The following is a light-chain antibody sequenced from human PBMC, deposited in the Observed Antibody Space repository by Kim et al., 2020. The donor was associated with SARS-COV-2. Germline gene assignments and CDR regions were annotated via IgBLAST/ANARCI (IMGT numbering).Light chain of an antibody. J-gene: IGKJ2*01. CDR1: QSVSSN. Sequence: EIVMTQSPATLSVSPGERATLSSRASQSVSSNLAWYQQKPGQAPRLLIYGASTRATGIPARFSGSGSGTEFTLTISSLQSEDFAVYYCQQYNNWLGTFGQGTKLEI. CDR3: QQYNNWLGT. V-gene: IGKV3-15*01. CDR2: GAS.